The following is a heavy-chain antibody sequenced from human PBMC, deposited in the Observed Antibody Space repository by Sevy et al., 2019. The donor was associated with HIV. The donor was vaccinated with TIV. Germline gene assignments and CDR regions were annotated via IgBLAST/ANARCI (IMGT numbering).Heavy chain of an antibody. CDR2: IKKDGSEK. D-gene: IGHD6-19*01. J-gene: IGHJ3*02. CDR3: ARGPYSSGWYSHAFDI. CDR1: GFTFSSYS. Sequence: GGSLRLSCAASGFTFSSYSMSWVRQAPGKGLEWVANIKKDGSEKYYVDSVKGRFTISRDNAKNSLYLQMNSLRAEDTAVYYCARGPYSSGWYSHAFDIWGQGTMVTVSS. V-gene: IGHV3-7*01.